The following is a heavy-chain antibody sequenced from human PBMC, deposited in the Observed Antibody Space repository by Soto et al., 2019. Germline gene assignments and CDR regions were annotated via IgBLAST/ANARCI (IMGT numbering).Heavy chain of an antibody. D-gene: IGHD6-6*01. CDR3: ARVGGVAARTFDY. V-gene: IGHV4-59*01. J-gene: IGHJ4*02. CDR2: IYYSGST. Sequence: SETLSLTCTVSGGSINDFYWSWIRQPPGKGLEWIGYIYYSGSTDYNPSLKGRVTISVDTSKNQFSLKLRSATAADTAVYYCARVGGVAARTFDYWGQGTLVTVSS. CDR1: GGSINDFY.